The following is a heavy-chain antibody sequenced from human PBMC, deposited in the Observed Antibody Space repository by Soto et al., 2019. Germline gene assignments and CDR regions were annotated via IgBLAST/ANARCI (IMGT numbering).Heavy chain of an antibody. CDR3: AKSVVDPRWVVRLSYFDY. CDR1: GGSISSYY. CDR2: IYYSGST. J-gene: IGHJ4*02. D-gene: IGHD3-10*01. Sequence: PSETLSLTCTFSGGSISSYYWSWIRQPPGKGLEWIGYIYYSGSTNYNPSLKSRVTISVDTSKNQFSLKLSSVTAADTAVYFCAKSVVDPRWVVRLSYFDYWGQGIQVTVSS. V-gene: IGHV4-59*01.